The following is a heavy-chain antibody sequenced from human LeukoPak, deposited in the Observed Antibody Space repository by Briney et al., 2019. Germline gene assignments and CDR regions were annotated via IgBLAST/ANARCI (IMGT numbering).Heavy chain of an antibody. D-gene: IGHD5-18*01. V-gene: IGHV4-59*01. CDR1: GGSISSYY. CDR3: AREDVDTAMVYNRFDP. CDR2: IYYSGST. Sequence: SETLSLTCTVSGGSISSYYWSWIRQPPGKGLEWIGYIYYSGSTNYNPSLKSRVTISVDTSKNQFSLKLSSVTAADTAVYYCAREDVDTAMVYNRFDPWGQGTLVTVSS. J-gene: IGHJ5*02.